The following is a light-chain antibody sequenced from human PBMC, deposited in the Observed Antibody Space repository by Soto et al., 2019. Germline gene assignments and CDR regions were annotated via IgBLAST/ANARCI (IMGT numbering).Light chain of an antibody. Sequence: QAVLTQPPSASGTPGQRVAISCSGSRSNIGSNSVTWYQQLPGTAPKLLIYNNNQRPSGVPDRFSGSKSGTSAALAISGLQSEDEAEYYCAAWDDSRNVVFGGGTKVTVL. CDR1: RSNIGSNS. V-gene: IGLV1-44*01. J-gene: IGLJ2*01. CDR2: NNN. CDR3: AAWDDSRNVV.